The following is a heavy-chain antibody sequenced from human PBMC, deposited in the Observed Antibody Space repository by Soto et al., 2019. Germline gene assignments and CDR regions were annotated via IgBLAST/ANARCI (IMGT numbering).Heavy chain of an antibody. CDR3: ARGHYDTTGYGAFDI. V-gene: IGHV5-51*01. Sequence: GESLKISCKGSGYSFSSYWIGWVRQMPGKGLEWMGIIWPGDSETRYSPSFQGQVTISADKSISAAYLQWSSLEASDTAMHYCARGHYDTTGYGAFDIWGQGTMVTGS. D-gene: IGHD3-22*01. CDR2: IWPGDSET. J-gene: IGHJ3*02. CDR1: GYSFSSYW.